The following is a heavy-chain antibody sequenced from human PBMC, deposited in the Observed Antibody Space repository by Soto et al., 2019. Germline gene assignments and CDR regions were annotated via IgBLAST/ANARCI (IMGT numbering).Heavy chain of an antibody. Sequence: QVQLVQSGAEVKKPGASVKVSCKASGYPFSNYGIHWVRQAPGQRLEWMGWINVGNGDTQYSEKFEARVTISSNTSASTAYMELRSLTSEDTAIYFCARHLTGSYYQLHFWGQGSLVAVSS. D-gene: IGHD1-26*01. CDR2: INVGNGDT. J-gene: IGHJ4*02. V-gene: IGHV1-3*01. CDR3: ARHLTGSYYQLHF. CDR1: GYPFSNYG.